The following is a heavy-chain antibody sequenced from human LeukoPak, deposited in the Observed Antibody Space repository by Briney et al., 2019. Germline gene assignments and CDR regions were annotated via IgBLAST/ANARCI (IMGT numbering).Heavy chain of an antibody. CDR3: ARDTPALAFDI. CDR1: GGSISSGGYS. V-gene: IGHV4-30-2*01. Sequence: SETLSLTCTVSGGSISSGGYSWSWIRQPPGKGLEWIGYIYHSGSTYYNPSLKSRVTISVDRSKNQFSLKLSSVTAADTAVYYCARDTPALAFDIWGQGTMVTVSS. CDR2: IYHSGST. J-gene: IGHJ3*02.